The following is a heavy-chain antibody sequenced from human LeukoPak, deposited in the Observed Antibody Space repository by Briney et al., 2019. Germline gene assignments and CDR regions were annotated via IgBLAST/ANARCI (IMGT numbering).Heavy chain of an antibody. V-gene: IGHV1-8*03. Sequence: ASVKVSCKVSGYTLTELSMHWVRQAPGKGLEWMGWMNPNSGNTGYAQKFQGRVAITRNTSISTAYMELSGLRSEDTAVYYCAKRWLQLYGFDYWGQGTLVTVSS. J-gene: IGHJ4*02. CDR2: MNPNSGNT. D-gene: IGHD5-24*01. CDR1: GYTLTELS. CDR3: AKRWLQLYGFDY.